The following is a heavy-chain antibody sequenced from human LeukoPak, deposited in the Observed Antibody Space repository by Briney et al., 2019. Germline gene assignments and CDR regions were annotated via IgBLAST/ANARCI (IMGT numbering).Heavy chain of an antibody. CDR3: ARDVDIGATINIDYAFDI. V-gene: IGHV1-46*01. CDR2: INPSGGST. CDR1: GYTFTSYY. J-gene: IGHJ3*02. D-gene: IGHD5-12*01. Sequence: ASVKVSCKASGYTFTSYYMHWVRQAPGQGLEWMGIINPSGGSTSYAQKFQGRVTMTRDTSTSTVYMELSSLRSEDTAVYYCARDVDIGATINIDYAFDIWGQGTMVTVSS.